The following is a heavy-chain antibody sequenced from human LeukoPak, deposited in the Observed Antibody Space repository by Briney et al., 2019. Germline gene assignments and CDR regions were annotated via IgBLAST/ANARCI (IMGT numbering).Heavy chain of an antibody. V-gene: IGHV3-66*01. CDR2: IYSGGST. J-gene: IGHJ3*02. CDR3: ARDNRYAFDI. CDR1: GFTFSSYA. Sequence: GGSLRLSCAASGFTFSSYAMSWVRQAPGKGLEWVSVIYSGGSTYYADSVKGRFTISRDNSKNTLYLQMNSLRAEDTAVYYCARDNRYAFDIWGQGTMVTVSS.